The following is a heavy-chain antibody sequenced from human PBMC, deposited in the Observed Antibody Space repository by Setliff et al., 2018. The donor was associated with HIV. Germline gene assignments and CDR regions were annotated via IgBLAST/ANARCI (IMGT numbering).Heavy chain of an antibody. J-gene: IGHJ4*02. CDR3: ALSYYATGSNDY. CDR1: GFSFSRYT. CDR2: ISSSSTTI. Sequence: GGSLRLSCVASGFSFSRYTMMWVRQAPGKGLEWVSYISSSSTTIYYADSVKGRFIISRDNAKNSLYLQMNSLRAEDTAVYYCALSYYATGSNDYWGQGTLVTVSS. D-gene: IGHD3-10*01. V-gene: IGHV3-48*01.